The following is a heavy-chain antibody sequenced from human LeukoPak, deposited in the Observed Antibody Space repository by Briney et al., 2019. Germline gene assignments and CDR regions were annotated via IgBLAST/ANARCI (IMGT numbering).Heavy chain of an antibody. D-gene: IGHD1-26*01. CDR1: GFISSTSA. Sequence: GGSLTLSCSASGFISSTSAMNWVRQAPGKGLEWVSSMNNVDSHIYYRDSVKGRFTISRDNAKNSVYLQMNNLRAADTALYYCTRDPAYYLRYGYFDYWGQGILVTVSS. J-gene: IGHJ4*02. CDR2: MNNVDSHI. CDR3: TRDPAYYLRYGYFDY. V-gene: IGHV3-21*01.